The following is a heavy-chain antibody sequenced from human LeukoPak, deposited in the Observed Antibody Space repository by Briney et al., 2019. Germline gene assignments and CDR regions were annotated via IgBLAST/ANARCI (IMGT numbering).Heavy chain of an antibody. Sequence: SETLSLTCTVSGGSISSYYWSWIRQPPGKGLEWIGYIYYSGSTNYNPSLKSRVTISVDTSKNQFSLKLSSVTAADTAVYYCARAEEYSYSMDVWGQGTTVTISS. D-gene: IGHD5-18*01. CDR3: ARAEEYSYSMDV. CDR1: GGSISSYY. V-gene: IGHV4-59*01. J-gene: IGHJ6*02. CDR2: IYYSGST.